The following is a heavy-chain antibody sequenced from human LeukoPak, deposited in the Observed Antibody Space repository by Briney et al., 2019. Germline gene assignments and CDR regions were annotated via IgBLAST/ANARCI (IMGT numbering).Heavy chain of an antibody. J-gene: IGHJ4*02. CDR1: GFSFSSYA. CDR3: AKDRMRIEQQLVLYYFDY. V-gene: IGHV3-23*01. Sequence: GGSLRLSCAASGFSFSSYAMTWVRQAPGKGLEWVSGISDSGGNTYYADSVKGRFTISRDNSKNTLYMQMNSLGAEDTAVYYCAKDRMRIEQQLVLYYFDYWGQGTLVTVSS. D-gene: IGHD6-13*01. CDR2: ISDSGGNT.